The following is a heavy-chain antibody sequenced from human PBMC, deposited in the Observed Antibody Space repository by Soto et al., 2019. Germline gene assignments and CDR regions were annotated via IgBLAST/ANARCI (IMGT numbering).Heavy chain of an antibody. CDR2: ISYDGSNK. Sequence: PGGSLRLSCAASGFTFSSYAMHWVRQAPGKGLEWVAVISYDGSNKYYADSVKGRFTISRDNSKNTLYLQMNSLRAEDTAVYYCATSAGHYDILTGIDYWGQGTLVTVSS. CDR3: ATSAGHYDILTGIDY. CDR1: GFTFSSYA. J-gene: IGHJ4*02. D-gene: IGHD3-9*01. V-gene: IGHV3-30-3*01.